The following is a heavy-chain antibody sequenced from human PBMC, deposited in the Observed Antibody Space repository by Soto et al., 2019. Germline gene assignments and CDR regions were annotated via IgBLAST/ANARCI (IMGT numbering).Heavy chain of an antibody. CDR1: GYTFTNYG. V-gene: IGHV1-18*04. D-gene: IGHD2-21*02. CDR3: VRDERDSCSGGDCFYFDY. CDR2: ISTYNSNT. Sequence: QVQSVQSGGEVKKPGASVKVSCKASGYTFTNYGISWVRQAPGQGLEWLGWISTYNSNTNSAPRLQGRLTMTTDTFTSTAYMELRSLTTDGTAVYYCVRDERDSCSGGDCFYFDYWGQGTLVTVSS. J-gene: IGHJ4*02.